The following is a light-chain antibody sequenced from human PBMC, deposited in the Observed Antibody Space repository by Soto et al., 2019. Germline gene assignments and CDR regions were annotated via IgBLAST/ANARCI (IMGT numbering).Light chain of an antibody. Sequence: DIVMTQSPLSLPVTPGEPASISCRSSQSLLHNNGYNYLDWYPQKPGQSPQLLIYLGSNRASGVPDRFSGSGSGTDFTLKISRVEAEDVGVYYCMQALQTPWTFGQGTKVEIK. CDR1: QSLLHNNGYNY. CDR2: LGS. V-gene: IGKV2-28*01. CDR3: MQALQTPWT. J-gene: IGKJ1*01.